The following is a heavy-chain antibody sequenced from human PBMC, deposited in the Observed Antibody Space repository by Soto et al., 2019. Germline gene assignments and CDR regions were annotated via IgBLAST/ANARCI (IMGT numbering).Heavy chain of an antibody. CDR1: GFTFSSYA. CDR2: ISYDGSNK. CDR3: ARGENYADIYGYFDY. Sequence: PGGSLRLSCAASGFTFSSYAMHWVRQAPGKGLEWVAVISYDGSNKYYADSVKGRFTISRDNSKNTLYLQMNSLRAEDTAVYYCARGENYADIYGYFDYWGQGTLVTVSS. J-gene: IGHJ4*02. D-gene: IGHD5-18*01. V-gene: IGHV3-30-3*01.